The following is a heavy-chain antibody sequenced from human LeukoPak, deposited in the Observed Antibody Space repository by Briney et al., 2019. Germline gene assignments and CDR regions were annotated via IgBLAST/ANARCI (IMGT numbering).Heavy chain of an antibody. J-gene: IGHJ4*02. V-gene: IGHV3-7*01. CDR2: IKQDGSEK. CDR1: GFTFSSYW. Sequence: PGGSLRLSCAASGFTFSSYWMSWVRQAPGKGLEWVANIKQDGSEKYYVDSVKGRFTISRDNAKNSLYPQMNSLRAEDTAVYYCARDTRIAVAGGSRYWGQGTLVTVSS. D-gene: IGHD6-19*01. CDR3: ARDTRIAVAGGSRY.